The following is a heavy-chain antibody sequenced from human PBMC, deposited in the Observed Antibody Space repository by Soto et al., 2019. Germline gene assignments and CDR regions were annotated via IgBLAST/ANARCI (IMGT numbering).Heavy chain of an antibody. D-gene: IGHD5-18*01. J-gene: IGHJ3*02. CDR3: AREVTGLNAFDI. CDR1: GLTFDNYA. Sequence: ESGGGVVHPGRSLRLSCAASGLTFDNYAMSWVRQAPGQGLEWVSVISHDGVHKFYADSVKVRFTISRENSKNTLYLEMNTLRAEDTAVYYCAREVTGLNAFDIWGQGTTVTVSS. V-gene: IGHV3-30-3*01. CDR2: ISHDGVHK.